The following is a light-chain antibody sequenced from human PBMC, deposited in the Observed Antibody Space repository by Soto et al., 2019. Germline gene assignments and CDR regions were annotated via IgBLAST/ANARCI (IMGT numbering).Light chain of an antibody. J-gene: IGLJ2*01. V-gene: IGLV4-60*02. CDR1: SGHSSYI. Sequence: QSVLTQSSSASASLGSSVKLTCTLSSGHSSYIIAWHQQQPGKAPRYLMKLEGSGSYNKGSGVPDRFSGSSSGADRYLTISILQFQYEANSYFETWDSNTRVFGGGTKLTVL. CDR3: ETWDSNTRV. CDR2: LEGSGSY.